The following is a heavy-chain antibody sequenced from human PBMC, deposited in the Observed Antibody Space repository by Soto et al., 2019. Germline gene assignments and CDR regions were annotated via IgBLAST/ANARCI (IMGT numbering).Heavy chain of an antibody. CDR1: GFTFSSYA. D-gene: IGHD3-3*01. V-gene: IGHV3-23*01. CDR3: AKTPPIFGVVIYSYYFDY. CDR2: ISGSGGST. J-gene: IGHJ4*02. Sequence: GGSLRLSCAASGFTFSSYAMSWVRQAPGKGLEWVSAISGSGGSTYYADSVKGRFTISRDNSKNTLYLQMNSLRAEDTAVYYCAKTPPIFGVVIYSYYFDYWGQGTLVTVSS.